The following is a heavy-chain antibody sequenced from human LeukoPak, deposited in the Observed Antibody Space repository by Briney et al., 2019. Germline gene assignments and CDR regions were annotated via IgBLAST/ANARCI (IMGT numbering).Heavy chain of an antibody. D-gene: IGHD6-13*01. CDR1: GFTVNSNY. V-gene: IGHV3-66*02. Sequence: GGSLRLSCAASGFTVNSNYMTWVRQAPGKGLEWDSVIHSGGSTFYADFVKGRFTISRDNSKNTLYLQMNSLRTDDTAVYYCASSSWSRSNWFDPWGQGTLVTVSS. CDR3: ASSSWSRSNWFDP. J-gene: IGHJ5*02. CDR2: IHSGGST.